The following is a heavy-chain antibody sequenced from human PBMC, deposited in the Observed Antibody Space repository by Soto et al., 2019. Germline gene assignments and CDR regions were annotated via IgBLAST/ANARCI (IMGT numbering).Heavy chain of an antibody. V-gene: IGHV1-24*01. D-gene: IGHD3-9*01. J-gene: IGHJ6*02. CDR3: ARDRLRDILTGYYNPYYYYGMDV. CDR1: GYTLTELS. CDR2: FDPEDGET. Sequence: ASVKVDCKVSGYTLTELSMHWVRQAPGKGLEWMGGFDPEDGETIYAQKFQGRVTMTEDTSTGTAYMELSSLRSDDTAVYYCARDRLRDILTGYYNPYYYYGMDVWGQGTTVTVSS.